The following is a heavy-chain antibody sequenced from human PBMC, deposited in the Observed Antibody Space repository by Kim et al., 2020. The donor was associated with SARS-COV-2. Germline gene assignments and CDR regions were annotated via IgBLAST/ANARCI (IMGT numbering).Heavy chain of an antibody. CDR1: GFTFSSYA. V-gene: IGHV3-23*01. CDR2: FHRSAAET. Sequence: GGSLRLSCAASGFTFSSYAMTWVRQAPGKGLEWVSTFHRSAAETYYDAFVKGLFTISRDNSKNMLYLQKNSLKADDTAVYYCAEGVGTRWFSFEYWGEGTLVSVS. CDR3: AEGVGTRWFSFEY. J-gene: IGHJ4*02. D-gene: IGHD3-10*01.